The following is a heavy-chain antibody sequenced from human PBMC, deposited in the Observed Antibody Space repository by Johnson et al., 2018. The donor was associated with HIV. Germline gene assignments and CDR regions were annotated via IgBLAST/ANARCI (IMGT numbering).Heavy chain of an antibody. Sequence: QVQLVESGGGVVQPGRSLRLSCAASGFTFSSYAMHWVRHAPGKGLEWVAVISYDGSNKYYADSVRGRFTISRDNSKNTLSLQMNSLRAEDTAVYYCAKSDCSGGSCYSVWRHAFDIWGQGTMVTVTS. CDR2: ISYDGSNK. V-gene: IGHV3-30*04. D-gene: IGHD2-15*01. CDR1: GFTFSSYA. CDR3: AKSDCSGGSCYSVWRHAFDI. J-gene: IGHJ3*02.